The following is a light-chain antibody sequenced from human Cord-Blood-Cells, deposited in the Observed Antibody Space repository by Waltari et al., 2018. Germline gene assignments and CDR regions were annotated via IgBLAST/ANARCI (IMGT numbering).Light chain of an antibody. CDR2: WAS. CDR3: QQYYRTPIT. CDR1: QSVLYSSNNKNY. Sequence: DIVMTQSPDSLAVSLGERATINCKSSQSVLYSSNNKNYLAWYQQKPGQPPKLLIYWASTRESGVPDRCSGSGSGTDFTLTISSLQAEDVAVYYCQQYYRTPITFGQGTRLEIK. J-gene: IGKJ5*01. V-gene: IGKV4-1*01.